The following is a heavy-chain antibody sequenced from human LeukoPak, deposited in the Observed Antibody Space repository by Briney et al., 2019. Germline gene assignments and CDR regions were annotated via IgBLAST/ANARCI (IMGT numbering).Heavy chain of an antibody. Sequence: ASVKVSCKASGYTFTSYGISWVRQAPGQGLEWMGWISAYNGNTNYAQKFQGRVTMTRDTSTSTVYMELSSLRSEDTAVYYCARDWGSSSALSFDYWGQGTLVTVSS. CDR1: GYTFTSYG. CDR3: ARDWGSSSALSFDY. V-gene: IGHV1-18*01. CDR2: ISAYNGNT. D-gene: IGHD3-16*01. J-gene: IGHJ4*02.